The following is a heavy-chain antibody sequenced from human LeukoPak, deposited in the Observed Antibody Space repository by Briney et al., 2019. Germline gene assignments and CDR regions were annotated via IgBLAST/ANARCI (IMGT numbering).Heavy chain of an antibody. D-gene: IGHD2-15*01. J-gene: IGHJ4*02. CDR1: GFTFSSYG. V-gene: IGHV3-33*01. CDR2: IWYDGSNK. Sequence: GGSLRLSCAASGFTFSSYGMHWVRQAPGKGLEWGAVIWYDGSNKYYADSVKGRFTISRDNSKNTLYLQMNSLRAEDTAVYYCASSATPLNYFDYWGQGTLVTVSS. CDR3: ASSATPLNYFDY.